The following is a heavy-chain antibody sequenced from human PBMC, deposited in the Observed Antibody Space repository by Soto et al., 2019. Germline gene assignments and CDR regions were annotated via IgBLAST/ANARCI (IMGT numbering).Heavy chain of an antibody. D-gene: IGHD1-26*01. V-gene: IGHV1-24*01. Sequence: ASVKVSCKVSGYTLTELSMHWVRQAPGKGLEWMGGFDPEDGETIYAQKFQGRVTMTEDTSKDTAYMELSSLRSEATAVYYCATEASLSLGGTLFDYWGQGTLVTVSS. CDR3: ATEASLSLGGTLFDY. CDR2: FDPEDGET. CDR1: GYTLTELS. J-gene: IGHJ4*02.